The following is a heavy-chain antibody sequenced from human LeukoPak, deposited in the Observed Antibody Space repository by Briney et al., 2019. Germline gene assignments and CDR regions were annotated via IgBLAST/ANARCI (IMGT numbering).Heavy chain of an antibody. CDR1: GGTFSIYT. CDR2: IIPILGIA. Sequence: SGNVSCKASGGTFSIYTISWVRQAPGQGLEWMGRIIPILGIANYAQKIQGRVTITAHKSTRTAYVALSSQRTKDTAVYYCAVGGVVPAAISWGRAGYWGQGTLVTVSS. CDR3: AVGGVVPAAISWGRAGY. V-gene: IGHV1-69*02. D-gene: IGHD2-2*01. J-gene: IGHJ4*02.